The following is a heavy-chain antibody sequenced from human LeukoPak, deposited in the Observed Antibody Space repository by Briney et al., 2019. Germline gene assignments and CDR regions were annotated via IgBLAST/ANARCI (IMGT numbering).Heavy chain of an antibody. D-gene: IGHD3-22*01. CDR2: IYDSGST. V-gene: IGHV4-59*01. J-gene: IGHJ3*02. CDR3: ACLTTADAFDI. CDR1: GGSINSYY. Sequence: SETLSLTCPVTGGSINSYYWSWIRQPPGKGLEWIGYIYDSGSTNYNPSLKSRVTISVDTSNNQFSLKLSSVTAADTAVYYCACLTTADAFDIWGQGTVVTVSS.